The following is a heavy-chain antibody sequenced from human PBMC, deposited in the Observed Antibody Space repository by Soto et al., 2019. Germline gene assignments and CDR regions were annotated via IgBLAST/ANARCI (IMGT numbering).Heavy chain of an antibody. V-gene: IGHV4-59*01. CDR2: IYYSGST. D-gene: IGHD1-26*01. CDR1: GGSINSYY. CDR3: AREEGAYYYYGMDV. J-gene: IGHJ6*02. Sequence: QVQLLESGPGLVKPSETLSLTCTVSGGSINSYYWSWIRQPPGKGLEWIGYIYYSGSTTYNPSLKSRGTISVDTSKNQFSLKLNSVTAADTAVYYCAREEGAYYYYGMDVWGQGTTVTVSS.